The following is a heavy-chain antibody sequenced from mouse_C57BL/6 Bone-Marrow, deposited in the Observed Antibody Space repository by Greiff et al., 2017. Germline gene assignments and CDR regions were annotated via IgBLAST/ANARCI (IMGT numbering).Heavy chain of an antibody. CDR1: GYSFTGYY. CDR2: IYPYNGVS. J-gene: IGHJ3*01. Sequence: DVKLQESGPELVKPGASVKISCKASGYSFTGYYMHWVKQSHGNILDWIGYIYPYNGVSSYNQKFKGKATLTVDKSSSTAYMELRSLTSEDSAVXYCAIRMNSNYLAYWGQGTLVTVSA. CDR3: AIRMNSNYLAY. V-gene: IGHV1-31*01. D-gene: IGHD2-5*01.